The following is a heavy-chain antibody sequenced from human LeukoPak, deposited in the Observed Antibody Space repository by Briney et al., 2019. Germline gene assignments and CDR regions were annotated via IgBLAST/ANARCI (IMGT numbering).Heavy chain of an antibody. J-gene: IGHJ4*02. CDR1: GGSISSYY. V-gene: IGHV4-4*09. Sequence: PSETLSLTCTVSGGSISSYYWSWIRQPPGKGLEWIGYIYTSGSTNYNPSLKSRVTISVDTSKNQSSLKLSSVTAADTAVYYCASWSGYYYYFDYWGQGTLVTVSS. CDR2: IYTSGST. D-gene: IGHD3-3*01. CDR3: ASWSGYYYYFDY.